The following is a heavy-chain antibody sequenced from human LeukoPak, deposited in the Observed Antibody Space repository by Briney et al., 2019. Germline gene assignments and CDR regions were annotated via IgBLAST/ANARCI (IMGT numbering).Heavy chain of an antibody. CDR1: GFTTSNSH. Sequence: GGSLRLSCVASGFTTSNSHMSWVRQAPGKGLEWVSAISGSGGSTYYADSVKGRFTISRDNSKNTLYLQMNSLRAEDTAVYYCAKDPVQLWSPLFDYWGQGTLVTVSS. D-gene: IGHD5-18*01. J-gene: IGHJ4*02. CDR3: AKDPVQLWSPLFDY. V-gene: IGHV3-23*01. CDR2: ISGSGGST.